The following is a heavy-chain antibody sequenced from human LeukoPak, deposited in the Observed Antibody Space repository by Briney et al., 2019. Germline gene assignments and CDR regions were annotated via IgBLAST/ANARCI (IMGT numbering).Heavy chain of an antibody. D-gene: IGHD5-18*01. CDR1: GFTFSSFS. V-gene: IGHV3-48*01. CDR2: ISSTSSTI. J-gene: IGHJ4*02. Sequence: PGGSLRLSCAASGFTFSSFSMNWVRQAPGKGLEWVSYISSTSSTIYYADSVKGRFTISRDNAKNSLYLQMNSLRAEDTAVYYCARVGTGYSYVFGGQGTLVTVSS. CDR3: ARVGTGYSYVF.